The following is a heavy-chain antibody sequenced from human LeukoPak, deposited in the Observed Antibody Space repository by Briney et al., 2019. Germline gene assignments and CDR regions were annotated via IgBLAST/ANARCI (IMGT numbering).Heavy chain of an antibody. V-gene: IGHV4-30-4*01. Sequence: SETLSLTCTVSVGSISSGDYYCSWIRQPPGKGLEWIGYIYYSGSTYYNPSLKSRVTLTVDTSMNQFSLKLSSVTAADTAVYYCAKNDNWGFDYWGQGTLVTVSS. CDR3: AKNDNWGFDY. CDR1: VGSISSGDYY. D-gene: IGHD7-27*01. CDR2: IYYSGST. J-gene: IGHJ4*02.